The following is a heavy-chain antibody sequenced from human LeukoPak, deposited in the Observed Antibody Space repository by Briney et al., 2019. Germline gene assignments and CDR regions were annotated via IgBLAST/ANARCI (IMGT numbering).Heavy chain of an antibody. D-gene: IGHD2-2*01. V-gene: IGHV4-4*02. CDR2: IYHSGST. CDR3: ARGYCSSTSCYFTSHYYYGMDV. CDR1: GGSISSSNW. Sequence: SGTLSLTCAVSGGSISSSNWWSWVRQPPGKGLEWIGEIYHSGSTNYNPSLKSRVTISVDKSKNQFSLKLSSVTAADTAVYYCARGYCSSTSCYFTSHYYYGMDVWGKGTTVTVSP. J-gene: IGHJ6*04.